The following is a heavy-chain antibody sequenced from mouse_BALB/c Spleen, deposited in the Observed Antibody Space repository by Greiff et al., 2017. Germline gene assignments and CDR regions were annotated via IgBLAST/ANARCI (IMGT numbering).Heavy chain of an antibody. J-gene: IGHJ4*01. D-gene: IGHD2-1*01. CDR2: IWAGGST. CDR1: GFSLTSYG. V-gene: IGHV2-9*02. Sequence: VKLMESGPGLVAPSQSLSITCTVSGFSLTSYGVHWVRQPPGKGLEWLGVIWAGGSTNYNSALMSRLSISKDNSKSQVFLKMNSLQTDDTAMYYCASYYGNSLYAMDYWGQGTSVTVSS. CDR3: ASYYGNSLYAMDY.